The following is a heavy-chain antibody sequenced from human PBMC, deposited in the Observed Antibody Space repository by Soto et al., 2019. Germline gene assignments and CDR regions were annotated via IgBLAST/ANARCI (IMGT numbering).Heavy chain of an antibody. CDR3: ATGHLTGRDY. CDR1: GFTFSTYW. Sequence: VQLVESGGDLVQPGGSLRLSCAASGFTFSTYWMTWVRQAPGKGLEWVANIKEDGSDKYYVDSVKGRFTISRDNAKDSLFLQMDSLRAEDTAVYFCATGHLTGRDYWGQGTLVTVSS. CDR2: IKEDGSDK. D-gene: IGHD3-10*01. V-gene: IGHV3-7*01. J-gene: IGHJ4*02.